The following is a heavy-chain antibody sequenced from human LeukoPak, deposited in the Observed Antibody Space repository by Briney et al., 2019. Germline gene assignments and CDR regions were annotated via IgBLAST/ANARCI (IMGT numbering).Heavy chain of an antibody. D-gene: IGHD6-13*01. J-gene: IGHJ5*02. CDR1: GFTFSSYA. Sequence: GGSLRLSCTASGFTFSSYAMSWVRQAPGKGLEWVSALSHNGGYTYYGDSVKGRFTISRDNSENTLYLQMNSLRVEDTAVYYCSQQLGFDPWGQGTLVTVSS. CDR2: LSHNGGYT. V-gene: IGHV3-23*01. CDR3: SQQLGFDP.